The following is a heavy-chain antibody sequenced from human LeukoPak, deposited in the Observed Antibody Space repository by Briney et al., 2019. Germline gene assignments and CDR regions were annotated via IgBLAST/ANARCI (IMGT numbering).Heavy chain of an antibody. CDR2: INPNSGGT. Sequence: ASVKVSCKASGYTFTGYYMHWVRQAPGQGLEWMGWINPNSGGTNYAQKFQGRVTMTRDTSISTAYMELSRLRSDDTAVYYCAITVTSQLLWYLNDAFDIRGQGTMVTVSS. CDR3: AITVTSQLLWYLNDAFDI. CDR1: GYTFTGYY. J-gene: IGHJ3*02. V-gene: IGHV1-2*02. D-gene: IGHD2-2*01.